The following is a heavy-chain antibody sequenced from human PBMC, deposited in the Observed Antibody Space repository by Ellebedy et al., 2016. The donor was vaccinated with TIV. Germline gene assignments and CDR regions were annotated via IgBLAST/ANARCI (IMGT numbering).Heavy chain of an antibody. CDR3: ARLRITMIVVVIPDVLDYFDY. D-gene: IGHD3-22*01. V-gene: IGHV4-39*01. Sequence: SQTLSLTCAVYGGSFSSYYWGWIRQPPGKGLEWIGSIYYSGSTYYNPSLKSRVTISVDTSKNQFSLKLSSVTAADTAVYYCARLRITMIVVVIPDVLDYFDYWGQGTLVTVSS. J-gene: IGHJ4*02. CDR1: GGSFSSYY. CDR2: IYYSGST.